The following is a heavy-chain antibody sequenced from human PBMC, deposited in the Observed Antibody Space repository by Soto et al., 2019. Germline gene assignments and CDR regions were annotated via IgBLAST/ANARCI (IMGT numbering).Heavy chain of an antibody. CDR2: ISYSGST. D-gene: IGHD3-22*01. J-gene: IGHJ4*02. Sequence: QVQLQESGPGLVKPSETLSLTCTVSGGSISSFDWNWIRQPPGKGLEWIGYISYSGSTNYNPSLTSRITIPVDTSNTPFSLKLSSVTATDTAVYYCARQDSSGYGFDYWGQGTLVTVSS. V-gene: IGHV4-59*08. CDR3: ARQDSSGYGFDY. CDR1: GGSISSFD.